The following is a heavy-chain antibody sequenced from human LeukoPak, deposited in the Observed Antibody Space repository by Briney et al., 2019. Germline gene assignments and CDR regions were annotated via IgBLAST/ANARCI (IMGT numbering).Heavy chain of an antibody. CDR2: IYYSGST. V-gene: IGHV4-39*07. D-gene: IGHD6-19*01. CDR3: ASLSSGWPFDY. J-gene: IGHJ4*02. Sequence: SETLSLTCTVSGGSISSSSYYWGWIRQPPGKGLEWIGSIYYSGSTYYNPSLKSRVTISVDTSKNQFSLKLSSVTAADTAVYYCASLSSGWPFDYWGQGTLVTVSS. CDR1: GGSISSSSYY.